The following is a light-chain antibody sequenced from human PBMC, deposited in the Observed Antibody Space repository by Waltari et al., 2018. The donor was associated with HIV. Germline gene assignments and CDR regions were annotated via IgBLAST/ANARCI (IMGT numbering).Light chain of an antibody. Sequence: QSALTQPRSVSGSPGQAVTISCTGTSSDVGGYNSVSSYQQHPGKAPKLIISDVSQRPSGVPDRFSGSKSANTASLTISGLQAEDEADYYCCSYAGSYTYVLFGGGTQLTVL. CDR2: DVS. CDR1: SSDVGGYNS. V-gene: IGLV2-11*01. J-gene: IGLJ2*01. CDR3: CSYAGSYTYVL.